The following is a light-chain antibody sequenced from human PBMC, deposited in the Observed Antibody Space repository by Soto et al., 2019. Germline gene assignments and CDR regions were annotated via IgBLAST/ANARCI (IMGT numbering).Light chain of an antibody. V-gene: IGKV1-13*02. J-gene: IGKJ4*02. CDR3: QQFNGFPLT. CDR1: QDIGSA. CDR2: DAS. Sequence: IQLTQSPSSLSASVGDRVTITCRAGQDIGSALAWYQQRPGQAPKLLLYDASNLEDGVPSRFSGRGSGNDFTLTITSLRPEDLATYHCQQFNGFPLTFGGGTKVQIK.